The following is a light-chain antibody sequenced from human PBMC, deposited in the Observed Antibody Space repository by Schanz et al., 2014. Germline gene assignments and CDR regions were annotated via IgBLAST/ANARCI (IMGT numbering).Light chain of an antibody. Sequence: QSALTQPASVSGSPGQSITISCTGTSSDVGNYGLVSWYQLHPGKAPKLIIYEGSQRPSTVSNRFSGSKSDNTASLTISGLQTEDEAHYYCCSFAGSSTLVFGGGTKLTVL. CDR2: EGS. J-gene: IGLJ3*02. V-gene: IGLV2-23*01. CDR1: SSDVGNYGL. CDR3: CSFAGSSTLV.